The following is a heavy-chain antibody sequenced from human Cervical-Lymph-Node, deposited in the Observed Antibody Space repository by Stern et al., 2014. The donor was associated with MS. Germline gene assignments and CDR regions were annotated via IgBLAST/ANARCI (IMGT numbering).Heavy chain of an antibody. V-gene: IGHV1-3*01. Sequence: VQLVESGAEVKKPGASVKVSCKASGYTFTSYAMHWVRQAPGQRLEWMGWINAGNGNTKYSQKFQGRVTITRDTSASTAYMELSSLRSEDTAVYYCARVKWSWFGEKYWFDPWGQGTLVTVSS. D-gene: IGHD3-10*01. CDR3: ARVKWSWFGEKYWFDP. CDR2: INAGNGNT. CDR1: GYTFTSYA. J-gene: IGHJ5*02.